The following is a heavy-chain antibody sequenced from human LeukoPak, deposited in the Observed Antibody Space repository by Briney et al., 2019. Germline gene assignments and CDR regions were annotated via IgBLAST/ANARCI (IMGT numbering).Heavy chain of an antibody. D-gene: IGHD2-2*01. CDR1: GFTFSTYA. CDR2: ITGSGGIT. V-gene: IGHV3-23*01. Sequence: PGRSLRLSCAASGFTFSTYAMSWVCQAPGKGLNWVSTITGSGGITYADSVKGRFTISRDNSKNTLFLQMHSLRAEDTAIYYCAKHATEGGSSSTSSWDYWGQGTLVTVSS. J-gene: IGHJ4*02. CDR3: AKHATEGGSSSTSSWDY.